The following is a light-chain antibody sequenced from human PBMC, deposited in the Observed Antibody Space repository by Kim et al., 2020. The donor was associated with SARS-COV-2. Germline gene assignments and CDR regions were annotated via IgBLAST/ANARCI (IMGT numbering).Light chain of an antibody. J-gene: IGKJ1*01. CDR2: GAS. V-gene: IGKV3D-15*01. CDR3: QQYEYGDSKT. Sequence: EIVMTQSPATLSVSPGERVTLSCRASQSVDSNLAWYQQKPGQAPRLLIFGASNRAAGIPDRFSGSGSGTDFTLTITRLEPEDFAVYYCQQYEYGDSKTFGQGTKVDIK. CDR1: QSVDSN.